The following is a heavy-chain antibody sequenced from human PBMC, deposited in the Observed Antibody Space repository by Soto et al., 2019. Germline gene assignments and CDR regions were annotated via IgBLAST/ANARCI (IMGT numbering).Heavy chain of an antibody. CDR2: IYWDDDK. D-gene: IGHD3-3*01. Sequence: QITLNESGPTVVRPTETLTLTCRFSGFSLTTSGLGVGWIRQSPGKAPEWLALIYWDDDKRYSASLKSRLTITKDTSKNQVVLTVSDLDPTDTDTYYCAHRVLRTVFGLVTTTAIYFDFWGQGTPVAVSS. CDR1: GFSLTTSGLG. J-gene: IGHJ4*02. CDR3: AHRVLRTVFGLVTTTAIYFDF. V-gene: IGHV2-5*02.